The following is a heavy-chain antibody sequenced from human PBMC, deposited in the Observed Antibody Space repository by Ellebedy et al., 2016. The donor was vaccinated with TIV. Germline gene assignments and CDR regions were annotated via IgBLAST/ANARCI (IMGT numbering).Heavy chain of an antibody. CDR1: GYTFTSYE. V-gene: IGHV1-46*01. CDR3: ARDRAEGASSSGFDL. CDR2: IYPRGGGT. D-gene: IGHD6-6*01. J-gene: IGHJ3*01. Sequence: ASVKVSXXASGYTFTSYEMDWVRQAPGQGLEWMGRIYPRGGGTMYAQKFQGRVTMTRDTSTSTVYMELNSLISDDTAVYYCARDRAEGASSSGFDLWGQGTVVTVSS.